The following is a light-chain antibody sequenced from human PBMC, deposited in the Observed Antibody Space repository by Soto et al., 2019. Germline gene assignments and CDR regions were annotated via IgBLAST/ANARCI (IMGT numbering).Light chain of an antibody. V-gene: IGKV4-1*01. Sequence: DIVMTQSPDSLAVSLGERATINCKSSQSVLYSSNNKNYLAWYQQKPGQPPKLLIYWASTRESGVPDRFSGSGFGTDFTLTISSLQAEDVAVYYCQQTYTIPWTFGQGTKVDIK. CDR1: QSVLYSSNNKNY. J-gene: IGKJ1*01. CDR2: WAS. CDR3: QQTYTIPWT.